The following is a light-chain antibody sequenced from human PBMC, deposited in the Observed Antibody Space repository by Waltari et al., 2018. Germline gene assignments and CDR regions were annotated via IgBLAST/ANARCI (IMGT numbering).Light chain of an antibody. J-gene: IGLJ2*01. CDR3: SSYTPSGTLV. Sequence: QSALTQPPSVSGSPGQSVTISCSGTSSAVGTYNRVTWYQQPPGTAPKLIIFDLSSRPSGVPDRFSGSKSGSTASLTISGLQAEDEGDYYCSSYTPSGTLVFGGGTKLTVL. V-gene: IGLV2-18*02. CDR1: SSAVGTYNR. CDR2: DLS.